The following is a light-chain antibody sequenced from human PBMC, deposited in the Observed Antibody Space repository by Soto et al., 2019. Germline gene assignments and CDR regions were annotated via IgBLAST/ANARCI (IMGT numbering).Light chain of an antibody. Sequence: EIVMTQSPATLSVSPGEGATLSCRASQSVSSSLAWYQQKPGQAPRLLIYGTSTRATGIPARFSGSWSGTEFTLTISSLQSEDFALYYCQQYNNWLTFGGGTKVEIK. CDR1: QSVSSS. CDR3: QQYNNWLT. CDR2: GTS. J-gene: IGKJ4*01. V-gene: IGKV3-15*01.